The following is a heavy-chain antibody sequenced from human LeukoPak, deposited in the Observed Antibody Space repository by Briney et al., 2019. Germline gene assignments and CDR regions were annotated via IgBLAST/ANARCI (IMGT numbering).Heavy chain of an antibody. CDR2: ITDGGYDT. Sequence: PGGSLRLSCAASGFTFGSFAMSWVRQAPGKGLEWVSAITDGGYDTYYADSVKGRFTISRDNSKDTLSLQMNSLRVEDTAVYYCVKGSSGGRPYSFHYWGQGTLVTVSS. CDR1: GFTFGSFA. D-gene: IGHD3-16*01. J-gene: IGHJ4*02. CDR3: VKGSSGGRPYSFHY. V-gene: IGHV3-23*01.